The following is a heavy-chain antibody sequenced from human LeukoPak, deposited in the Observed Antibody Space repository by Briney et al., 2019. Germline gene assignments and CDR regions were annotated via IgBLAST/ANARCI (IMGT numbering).Heavy chain of an antibody. CDR2: ISSSSSYI. V-gene: IGHV3-21*01. CDR1: GFTFSSYS. CDR3: ARSDIAAAGTFDY. Sequence: GGSLRLSCAASGFTFSSYSMNWVRQAPGKGLEWVSSISSSSSYIYYADSVRGRFTISRDNAKNSLYLQMNSLRAEDTAVYYCARSDIAAAGTFDYWGQGTLVTVSS. J-gene: IGHJ4*02. D-gene: IGHD6-13*01.